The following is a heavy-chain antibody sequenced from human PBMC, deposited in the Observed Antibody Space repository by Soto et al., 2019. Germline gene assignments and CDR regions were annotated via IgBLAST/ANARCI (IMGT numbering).Heavy chain of an antibody. Sequence: QVQLVQSGAEVKKPGASVKVSCKASGYTFTSYDINWVRQATGQGLEWMGWMNPNSGNTGYAQKCQGRVTMTRNTSISTAYMELSSLRSEDTAVYYCARDPVWSGYISGWFDPCGQGTMVTVSS. CDR3: ARDPVWSGYISGWFDP. CDR2: MNPNSGNT. CDR1: GYTFTSYD. V-gene: IGHV1-8*01. J-gene: IGHJ5*02. D-gene: IGHD3-3*01.